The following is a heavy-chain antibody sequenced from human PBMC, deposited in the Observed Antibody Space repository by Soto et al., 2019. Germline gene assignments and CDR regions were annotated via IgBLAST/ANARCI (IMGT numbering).Heavy chain of an antibody. V-gene: IGHV4-38-2*02. J-gene: IGHJ5*02. CDR1: GYSISRGDY. CDR3: ARDLENWNT. CDR2: IYHSGST. Sequence: PSETLSLTCGVSGYSISRGDYWGWIRQPPGKGLEWIGSIYHSGSTYYNPSLKSRVTISVDTSKNHFSLTLSSVTAADTAVHYCARDLENWNTWGQGTLVTVSS. D-gene: IGHD1-1*01.